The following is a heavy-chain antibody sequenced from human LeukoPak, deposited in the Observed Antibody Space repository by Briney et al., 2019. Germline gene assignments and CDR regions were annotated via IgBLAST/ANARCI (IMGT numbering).Heavy chain of an antibody. V-gene: IGHV3-30*03. CDR1: GFTFSSYG. CDR2: ISYDGSNE. Sequence: GRSLRLSCAASGFTFSSYGKHWVRQAPGKGLEWVAVISYDGSNEYHADSVKGRFTISRDNSKNTLYLQMNSLRAEDTAVYYCARSIAAAGPRGYFDYWGQGTLVTVSS. D-gene: IGHD6-13*01. J-gene: IGHJ4*02. CDR3: ARSIAAAGPRGYFDY.